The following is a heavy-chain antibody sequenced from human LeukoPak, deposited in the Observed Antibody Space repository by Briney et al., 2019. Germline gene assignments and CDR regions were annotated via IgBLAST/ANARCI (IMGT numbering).Heavy chain of an antibody. CDR2: IYTSGST. V-gene: IGHV4-4*07. Sequence: SETLSLTCTVSGGSISSYYWSWIRQPAGKGLEWIGRIYTSGSTNYNPSLKSRVTMSVDTSKNQFSLKLSSVTAADTAVYYCAREGYCSGGSCYSLQSNWFDPWGQGTLVTVSS. CDR3: AREGYCSGGSCYSLQSNWFDP. CDR1: GGSISSYY. D-gene: IGHD2-15*01. J-gene: IGHJ5*02.